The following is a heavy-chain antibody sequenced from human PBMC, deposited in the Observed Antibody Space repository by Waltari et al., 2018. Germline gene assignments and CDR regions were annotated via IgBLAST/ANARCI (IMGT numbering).Heavy chain of an antibody. Sequence: QVQLQESGPGLVKPSETLSLTCTVSGDSISSYYWSWIRQPPGKGLEWIGYISYTGSTNYDPSIKSRLTVSMETSKNQFSLKLSSATAADTAVYYCARALVTTRIYFDYWGLGTLVTVSS. D-gene: IGHD5-12*01. J-gene: IGHJ4*02. CDR2: ISYTGST. CDR3: ARALVTTRIYFDY. V-gene: IGHV4-59*08. CDR1: GDSISSYY.